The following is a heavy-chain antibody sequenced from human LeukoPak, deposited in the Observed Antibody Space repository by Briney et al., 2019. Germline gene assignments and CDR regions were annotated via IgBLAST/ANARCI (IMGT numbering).Heavy chain of an antibody. Sequence: PSETLSLTCAVYGGSFSGYYWSWIRQPPGKGLEWIGEINHSGSTNYNPSLKSRVTISVDTSKNQFSLKLSSVTAAGHDVYYRAKMAFYDYVWGSYRPFDYWGQGTLVTVSS. CDR3: AKMAFYDYVWGSYRPFDY. CDR1: GGSFSGYY. J-gene: IGHJ4*02. D-gene: IGHD3-16*02. CDR2: INHSGST. V-gene: IGHV4-34*01.